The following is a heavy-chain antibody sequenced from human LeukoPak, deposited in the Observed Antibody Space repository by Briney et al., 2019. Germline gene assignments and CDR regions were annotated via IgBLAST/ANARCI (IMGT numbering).Heavy chain of an antibody. V-gene: IGHV4-30-2*01. CDR3: ARGPDYGDYFQH. CDR1: GGSISSGGYY. D-gene: IGHD4-17*01. J-gene: IGHJ1*01. Sequence: SETLSLTRTVSGGSISSGGYYWSWIRQPPGKGLEWIGYIYHSGSTYYNPSLKSRVTISVDRSKNQFSLKLSSVTAADTAVYYCARGPDYGDYFQHWGQGTLVTVSS. CDR2: IYHSGST.